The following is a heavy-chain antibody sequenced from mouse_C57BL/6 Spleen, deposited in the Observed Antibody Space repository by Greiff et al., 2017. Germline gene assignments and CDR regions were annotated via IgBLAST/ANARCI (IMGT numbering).Heavy chain of an antibody. CDR3: ARGPPYYYGSSYPYVDG. CDR2: IYPGDGDT. J-gene: IGHJ1*03. Sequence: VQLQQSGAELVKPGASVKISCKASGYAFSSYWMNWVKQRPGKGLEWIGQIYPGDGDTNYNGKFKGKATLTADKSSSTAYMQLSSLTSEDSAVYFCARGPPYYYGSSYPYVDGWGTGTTVTVSS. V-gene: IGHV1-80*01. CDR1: GYAFSSYW. D-gene: IGHD1-1*01.